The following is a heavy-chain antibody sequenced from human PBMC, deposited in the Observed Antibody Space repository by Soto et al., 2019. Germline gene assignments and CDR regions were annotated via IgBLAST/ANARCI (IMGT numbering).Heavy chain of an antibody. D-gene: IGHD2-15*01. J-gene: IGHJ5*02. CDR1: GFTFSSYA. CDR2: ISGSGGST. V-gene: IGHV3-23*01. Sequence: PGGSLRLSCAASGFTFSSYAMSWVRQAPGKGLEWVSAISGSGGSTYYADSVKGRFTISRDNSKNTLYLQMNSLRAEDTAVYYCANLGSSLREAWFDPWGQGTLVTVSS. CDR3: ANLGSSLREAWFDP.